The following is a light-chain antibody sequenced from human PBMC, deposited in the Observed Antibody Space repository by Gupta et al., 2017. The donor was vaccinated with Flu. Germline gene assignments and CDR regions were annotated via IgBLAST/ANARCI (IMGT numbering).Light chain of an antibody. Sequence: EIVMTQSPATLSVYPGERATLSCSASQSVSSNLAWYQQKPGQAPRLLIYGASTRATGIPARFSVSGSGTEFTLTISSLQSEDFAVYYCQQYNNWPPLTFGGGTKVEI. CDR2: GAS. J-gene: IGKJ4*01. V-gene: IGKV3-15*01. CDR3: QQYNNWPPLT. CDR1: QSVSSN.